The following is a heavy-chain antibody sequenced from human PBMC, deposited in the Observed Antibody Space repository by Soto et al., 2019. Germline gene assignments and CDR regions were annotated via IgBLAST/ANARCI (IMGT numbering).Heavy chain of an antibody. V-gene: IGHV1-3*01. CDR2: INAGNGNT. CDR3: ATETTVTTYAFDI. D-gene: IGHD4-17*01. Sequence: ASVKVSCKASGYTFTGYYMHWVRQAPGQRLEWMGWINAGNGNTKYSQKFQGRVTITRDTSTSTAYMELSSLRSEDTAVYYCATETTVTTYAFDIWGQGTMVTVSS. J-gene: IGHJ3*02. CDR1: GYTFTGYY.